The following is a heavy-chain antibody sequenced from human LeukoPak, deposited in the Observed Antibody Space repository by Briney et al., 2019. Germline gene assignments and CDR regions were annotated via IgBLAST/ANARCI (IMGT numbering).Heavy chain of an antibody. CDR1: GYTLTELS. J-gene: IGHJ4*02. Sequence: ASVKVSCTVSGYTLTELSMHWVRQAPGKGLEWMGGFDPEDGETIYAQTFQGRVTMTEDTSTATAYMELSSLRSEDTAVYYCATGCWGDRRFDYWGQGTLVTVSS. D-gene: IGHD2-21*02. CDR2: FDPEDGET. CDR3: ATGCWGDRRFDY. V-gene: IGHV1-24*01.